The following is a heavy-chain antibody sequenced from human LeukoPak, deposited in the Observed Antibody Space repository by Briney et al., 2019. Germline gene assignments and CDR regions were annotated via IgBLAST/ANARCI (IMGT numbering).Heavy chain of an antibody. CDR2: IYRSGRT. D-gene: IGHD3-9*01. V-gene: IGHV4-4*02. CDR3: ARLYYDILTGYYRKFDP. Sequence: SETLSLTCAVSGGSVSSSDWWSWVRQPPGKGLEWIGEIYRSGRTNYNPSLKSRVTISVDKSKNQFSLNLNSVTAADTAVYYCARLYYDILTGYYRKFDPWGQGTLVTVSS. CDR1: GGSVSSSDW. J-gene: IGHJ5*02.